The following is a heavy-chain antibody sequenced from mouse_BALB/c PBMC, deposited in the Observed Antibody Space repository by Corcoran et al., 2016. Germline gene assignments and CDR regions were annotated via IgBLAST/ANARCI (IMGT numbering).Heavy chain of an antibody. J-gene: IGHJ4*01. CDR1: GYTFTNYG. D-gene: IGHD1-3*01. CDR3: ASRGYKNAMDY. CDR2: INTYTGEP. Sequence: QIQLVQSGPELKKPGETVKISCKESGYTFTNYGMNWVKQATGKGLKWMGWINTYTGEPTYADDFKGRFAFSLETSASTAYLQINNLKNEDMATYFCASRGYKNAMDYWGQGTSVTVSS. V-gene: IGHV9-1*02.